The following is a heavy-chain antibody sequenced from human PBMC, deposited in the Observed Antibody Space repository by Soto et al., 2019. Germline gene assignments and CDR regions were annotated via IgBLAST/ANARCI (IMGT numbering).Heavy chain of an antibody. J-gene: IGHJ5*02. CDR2: INHSGST. D-gene: IGHD3-3*01. Sequence: SEPLRLTYAVCGGYFRGYYWSCIRKPPGKGLEWIGEINHSGSTNYNPSLKSRVTISVDTSKNQFSLKLSSVTAADTAVYYCARDSMMNTILAFDPWVQGTLVTVSS. V-gene: IGHV4-34*01. CDR1: GGYFRGYY. CDR3: ARDSMMNTILAFDP.